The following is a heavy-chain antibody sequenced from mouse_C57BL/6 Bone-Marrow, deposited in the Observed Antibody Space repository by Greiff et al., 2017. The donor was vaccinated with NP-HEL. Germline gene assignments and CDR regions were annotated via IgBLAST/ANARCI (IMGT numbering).Heavy chain of an antibody. CDR1: GFSLSTSGMG. CDR2: IYWDDDK. Sequence: QVTLKESGPGILQSSQTLSLTCSFSGFSLSTSGMGVSWIRQPSGKGLEWLAHIYWDDDKRYNPSLKSRLTISKETSRNQVFLKITSVDTADTATYYCARRDWSGFAYWGQGTLVTVSA. CDR3: ARRDWSGFAY. J-gene: IGHJ3*01. V-gene: IGHV8-12*01.